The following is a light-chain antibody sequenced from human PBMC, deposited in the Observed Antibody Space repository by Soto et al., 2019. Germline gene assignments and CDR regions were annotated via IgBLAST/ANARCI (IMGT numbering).Light chain of an antibody. CDR2: TAS. CDR3: QQYYSTLALT. V-gene: IGKV3-15*01. J-gene: IGKJ4*01. Sequence: EIVMTQSPATLSVSPGERATLSCRASQSVSINLAWYQQKPGQAPRLLIYTASTRATGIPARFSGSGSGTDFTLTISRLEPEDFAVYYCQQYYSTLALTFGGGTKVDIK. CDR1: QSVSIN.